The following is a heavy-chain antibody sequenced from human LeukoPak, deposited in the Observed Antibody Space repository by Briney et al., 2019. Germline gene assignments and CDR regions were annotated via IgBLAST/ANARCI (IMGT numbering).Heavy chain of an antibody. J-gene: IGHJ3*02. D-gene: IGHD3-3*01. V-gene: IGHV1-2*02. CDR3: ARTAQFGVVEDAFDI. CDR1: GYTFTGYY. CDR2: INPNSGGT. Sequence: ASVKVSCKASGYTFTGYYMHWVRQAPGQGLEWMGWINPNSGGTNYAQKLQGRVTMTRDTSISTAYMELSRLRSDDTAVYYCARTAQFGVVEDAFDIWGQGTMVTVSS.